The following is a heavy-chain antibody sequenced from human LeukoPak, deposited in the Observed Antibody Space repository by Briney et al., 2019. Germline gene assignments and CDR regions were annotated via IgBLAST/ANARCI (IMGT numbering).Heavy chain of an antibody. J-gene: IGHJ4*02. Sequence: ASVKVSCKASGYTFTSYAINWVRQAPGQGLEWMGWINTNTGNPSYALDFTGRLVLSLDTSVSTANLHLASLKAEDTAVYYCARIGYNTLDYWGQGTLVTVSS. V-gene: IGHV7-4-1*01. CDR3: ARIGYNTLDY. CDR2: INTNTGNP. CDR1: GYTFTSYA. D-gene: IGHD3-3*01.